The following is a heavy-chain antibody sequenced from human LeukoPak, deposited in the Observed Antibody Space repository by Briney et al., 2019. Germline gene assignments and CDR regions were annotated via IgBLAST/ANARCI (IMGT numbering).Heavy chain of an antibody. D-gene: IGHD5-12*01. V-gene: IGHV1-8*01. J-gene: IGHJ4*02. CDR3: ARARRPKSGYDSVGY. CDR1: GYTFTSYD. CDR2: MNPNSGNT. Sequence: GASVKVSCKASGYTFTSYDINWVRQATGQGLEWMVWMNPNSGNTGYAQKFQGRVTMTRDTSISTAYMELSRLRSDDTAVYYCARARRPKSGYDSVGYWGQGTLVTVSS.